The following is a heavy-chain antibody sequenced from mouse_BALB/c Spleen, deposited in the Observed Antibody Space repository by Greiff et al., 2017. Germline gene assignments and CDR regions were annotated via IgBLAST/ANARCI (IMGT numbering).Heavy chain of an antibody. CDR1: GYTFTSYV. Sequence: VQLQQSGPELVKPGASVKMSCKASGYTFTSYVMHWVKQKPGQGLEWIGYINPYNDGTKYNEKFKGKATLTSDKSSSTAYMELSSLTSEDSAVYYCARGGLRQDYAMDYWGQGTSVTVSS. D-gene: IGHD2-4*01. CDR3: ARGGLRQDYAMDY. CDR2: INPYNDGT. J-gene: IGHJ4*01. V-gene: IGHV1-14*01.